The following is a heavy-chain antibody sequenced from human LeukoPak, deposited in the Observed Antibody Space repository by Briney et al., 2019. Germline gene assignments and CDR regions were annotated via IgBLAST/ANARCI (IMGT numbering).Heavy chain of an antibody. Sequence: PSQTLSLTCTVSGGSISSGSYYWGWIRQPAGKGLEWIGRIYTSGSTNYNPSLKSRVTISVDTSKNQFSLKLSSVTAADTAVYYCASTTMTTLVHAFDIWGQGTMVTVSS. V-gene: IGHV4-61*02. D-gene: IGHD3-22*01. J-gene: IGHJ3*02. CDR2: IYTSGST. CDR1: GGSISSGSYY. CDR3: ASTTMTTLVHAFDI.